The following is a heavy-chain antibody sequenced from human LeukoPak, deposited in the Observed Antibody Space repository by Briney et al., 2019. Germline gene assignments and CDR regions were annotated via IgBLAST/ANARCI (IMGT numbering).Heavy chain of an antibody. CDR2: IYSDRST. CDR1: GFTINNNY. Sequence: GGSLRLSCTASGFTINNNYMSWVRQAPGKGLEWVAIIYSDRSTYYPESVKGRFTISRDDSKNMLLLQMDSLRVEDTAIHYCARDSAFSSYSNWGQGTLVTVSS. CDR3: ARDSAFSSYSN. D-gene: IGHD2-15*01. V-gene: IGHV3-53*01. J-gene: IGHJ1*01.